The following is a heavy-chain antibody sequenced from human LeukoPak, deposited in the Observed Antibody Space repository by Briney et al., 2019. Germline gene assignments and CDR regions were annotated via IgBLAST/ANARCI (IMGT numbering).Heavy chain of an antibody. J-gene: IGHJ5*02. D-gene: IGHD3-10*01. CDR3: ARGYYASGFNP. CDR2: TYYRSKWYI. CDR1: GDSVSSNSAI. V-gene: IGHV6-1*01. Sequence: SQTLPLTCAISGDSVSSNSAIWNWIRQSPSRGLEWLGRTYYRSKWYIDYGASVKSRIPINADTSKNQFSLQLNSVTPEDTAVYYCARGYYASGFNPWGQGTLVTVSS.